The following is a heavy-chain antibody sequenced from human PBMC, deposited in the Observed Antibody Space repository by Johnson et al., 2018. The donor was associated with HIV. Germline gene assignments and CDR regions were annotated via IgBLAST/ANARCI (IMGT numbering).Heavy chain of an antibody. V-gene: IGHV3-30*02. CDR2: IPYAGSNK. J-gene: IGHJ3*02. Sequence: QVQLVESGGGVVQPGGSLRLSCAASGFTFSSYGMHWVRQAPGKGPERVAFIPYAGSNKYYADSVKGRFTISRDNSNNTLYLRMHSQRAEDTAMYYRAKGYCGDYGADAVNIWGQGTMVTVSS. CDR3: AKGYCGDYGADAVNI. D-gene: IGHD4-17*01. CDR1: GFTFSSYG.